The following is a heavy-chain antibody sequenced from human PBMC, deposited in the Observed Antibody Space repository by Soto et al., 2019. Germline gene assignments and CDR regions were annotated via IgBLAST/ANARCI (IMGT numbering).Heavy chain of an antibody. CDR1: GGSFSGYY. CDR2: INHSGST. Sequence: LSATLSLTCAFYGGSFSGYYWSWIRQPPGKGLEWIGEINHSGSTNYNPSLKSRVTLSVDRSRNQFSLQVSSVTAADTAVYYCAKNLPRTGRFDYWGQGTVVTVSS. V-gene: IGHV4-34*01. CDR3: AKNLPRTGRFDY. J-gene: IGHJ4*02.